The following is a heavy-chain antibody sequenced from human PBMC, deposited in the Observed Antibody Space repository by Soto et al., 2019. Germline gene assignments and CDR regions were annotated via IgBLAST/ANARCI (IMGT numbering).Heavy chain of an antibody. V-gene: IGHV3-73*01. CDR1: GFTFSGSA. CDR2: IRSKANSYAT. Sequence: EVQLVESGGGLVQPGGSLKLSCAASGFTFSGSAMHWVRQASGKGLEWVGRIRSKANSYATAYAASVKGRFTISRDDSKNMAYLQMNSLKTEDTAVYYCTRLIVVVPAAGNYYYYMDVWGKGTTVTVSS. J-gene: IGHJ6*03. D-gene: IGHD2-2*01. CDR3: TRLIVVVPAAGNYYYYMDV.